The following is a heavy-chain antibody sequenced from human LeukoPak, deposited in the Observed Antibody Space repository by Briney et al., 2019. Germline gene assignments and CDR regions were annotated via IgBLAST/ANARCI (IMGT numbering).Heavy chain of an antibody. V-gene: IGHV4-30-2*01. CDR2: IYHNGNT. D-gene: IGHD1-26*01. CDR3: ARRPRRRVGATGGGFDY. CDR1: GGSISSAPYY. Sequence: SETLSLTCTVSGGSISSAPYYWSWIRQPPGKGLEWIGYIYHNGNTYYNSSLKSRATISVDRSKNQFSLKLSSVTAADTAVYYCARRPRRRVGATGGGFDYWGQGTLVTVSS. J-gene: IGHJ4*02.